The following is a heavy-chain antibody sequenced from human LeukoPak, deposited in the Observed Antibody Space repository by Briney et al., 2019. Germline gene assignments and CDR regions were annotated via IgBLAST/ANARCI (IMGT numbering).Heavy chain of an antibody. CDR1: GFTFSSYG. CDR3: AKALHPSWRYYYGMDV. V-gene: IGHV3-30*18. CDR2: ISYDGSNK. D-gene: IGHD6-6*01. Sequence: GRSLRLSCAASGFTFSSYGMHWVRQAPGKGLEWVAVISYDGSNKYYADSVKGRFTISRDNSKNTLYLQMNSLRAEDTAVYYCAKALHPSWRYYYGMDVWGKGTTVTVSS. J-gene: IGHJ6*04.